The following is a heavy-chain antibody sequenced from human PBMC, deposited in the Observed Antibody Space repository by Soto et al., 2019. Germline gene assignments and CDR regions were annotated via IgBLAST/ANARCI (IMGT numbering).Heavy chain of an antibody. D-gene: IGHD3-3*01. CDR3: ARNGSYYDFWSGYYFGGGMDV. J-gene: IGHJ6*02. CDR1: GGSFSGYY. Sequence: QVQLQQWGAGLLKPSETLSLTCAVYGGSFSGYYWSWIRQPPGKGLEWIGEINHSGSTNYNPSLRSRVTISVDTSKNQFCLKLSSVTAADTAVYYGARNGSYYDFWSGYYFGGGMDVWGQGTTVTVSS. CDR2: INHSGST. V-gene: IGHV4-34*01.